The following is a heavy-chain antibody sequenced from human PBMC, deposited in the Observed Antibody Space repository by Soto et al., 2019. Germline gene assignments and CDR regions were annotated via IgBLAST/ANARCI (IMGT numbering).Heavy chain of an antibody. CDR2: ISPDGNNQ. V-gene: IGHV3-30*18. Sequence: QVQLVQSGGGVVQPGKSLRLSCAASGLNFRLAGMHWVRQAPSKGLEWVAFISPDGNNQYYADSVKGRFTISRDDSMNSVFLQMKTLRAEDSAVYFCAKDKRLASLDDWGQGSLVAISS. D-gene: IGHD1-1*01. J-gene: IGHJ4*02. CDR1: GLNFRLAG. CDR3: AKDKRLASLDD.